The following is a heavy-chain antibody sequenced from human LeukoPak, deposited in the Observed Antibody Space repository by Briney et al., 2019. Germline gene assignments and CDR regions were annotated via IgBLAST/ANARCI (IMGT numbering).Heavy chain of an antibody. CDR1: GFTFSSYS. Sequence: GGSLRLSCAASGFTFSSYSMNWVRQAPGKGLEWVSSISSSSSSIYYADSVKGRFTISRDNAKNSLYLQMNSLRAEDTAVYYCARASGDIVETATMGTYWGQGTLVTVSS. J-gene: IGHJ4*02. V-gene: IGHV3-21*01. CDR3: ARASGDIVETATMGTY. CDR2: ISSSSSSI. D-gene: IGHD5-18*01.